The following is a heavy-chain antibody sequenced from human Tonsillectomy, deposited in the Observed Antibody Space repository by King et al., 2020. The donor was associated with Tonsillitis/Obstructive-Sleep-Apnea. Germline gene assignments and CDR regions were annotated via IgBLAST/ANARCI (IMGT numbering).Heavy chain of an antibody. Sequence: VQLVESGGGLVQPGGSLRLSCAASGFTFSSYAMSWVRQAPGKGLEWVSAINGSGVSTYYADSVKGRFTISRDNSKNTLYLQMNSLRAEDTAVNYCAKWTDYCSSTICFRYYYMDVWGKGTTVTVSS. CDR2: INGSGVST. D-gene: IGHD2-2*01. J-gene: IGHJ6*03. CDR3: AKWTDYCSSTICFRYYYMDV. CDR1: GFTFSSYA. V-gene: IGHV3-23*04.